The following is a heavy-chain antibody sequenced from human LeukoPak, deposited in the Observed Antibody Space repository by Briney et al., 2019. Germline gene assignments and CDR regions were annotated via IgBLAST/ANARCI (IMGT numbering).Heavy chain of an antibody. J-gene: IGHJ4*02. D-gene: IGHD6-13*01. CDR3: ARLPQIAAAGTFDY. CDR1: GYTFTSYD. CDR2: MNPNRGNT. Sequence: GASVMVSCKASGYTFTSYDINWVRQATGQGLEWMGWMNPNRGNTGYAQKFQGRVTMTRNSSISTAYMELSSLRSEDTAVYYCARLPQIAAAGTFDYWGQGTLVTVSS. V-gene: IGHV1-8*01.